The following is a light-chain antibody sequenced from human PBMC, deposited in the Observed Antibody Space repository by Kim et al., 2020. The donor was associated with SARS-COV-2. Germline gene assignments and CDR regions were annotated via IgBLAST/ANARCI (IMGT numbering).Light chain of an antibody. CDR2: DAS. CDR1: QSVSRY. V-gene: IGKV3-11*01. J-gene: IGKJ4*01. CDR3: QQRSNWPLT. Sequence: SCAPRQEPTLSCRASQSVSRYLPWHQQKPGQAPRLLIYDASNRATGIPARFSGSGSGTDFTLTISSLEPEDFAVYYCQQRSNWPLTFGGGTKLEI.